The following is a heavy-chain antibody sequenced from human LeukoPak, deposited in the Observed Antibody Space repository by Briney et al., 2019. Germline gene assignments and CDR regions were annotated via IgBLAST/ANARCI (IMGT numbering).Heavy chain of an antibody. Sequence: GGSLRLLCATSGFTFRRYWMQWVRQAPGKGLVWVSDINSDGSYTTYEDSVKGRFTISRDNAKNTLYLQMNSLRAEDTAVYFCTRGHDSSGYYGFDIWGQETMVTVPS. V-gene: IGHV3-74*01. CDR3: TRGHDSSGYYGFDI. CDR2: INSDGSYT. D-gene: IGHD3-22*01. CDR1: GFTFRRYW. J-gene: IGHJ3*02.